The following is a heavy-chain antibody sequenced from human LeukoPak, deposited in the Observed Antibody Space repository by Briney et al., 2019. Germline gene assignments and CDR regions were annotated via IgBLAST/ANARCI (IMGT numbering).Heavy chain of an antibody. CDR2: ITSSGSTI. D-gene: IGHD2-15*01. CDR3: ARDFVVGSGASRYRGWFDP. CDR1: GFTFSSYE. Sequence: GGSLRLSCAASGFTFSSYEMNWVRQAPGKWLEWVSDITSSGSTIYYADSVKGRFTISRDNAKNSLYLQMNSLRAEDTAVYYCARDFVVGSGASRYRGWFDPWGQGTLVTVSS. V-gene: IGHV3-48*03. J-gene: IGHJ5*02.